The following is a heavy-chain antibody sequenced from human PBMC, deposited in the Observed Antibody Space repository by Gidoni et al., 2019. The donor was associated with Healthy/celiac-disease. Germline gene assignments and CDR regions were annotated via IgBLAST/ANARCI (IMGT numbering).Heavy chain of an antibody. Sequence: QLQLQESGPGLVKPSETLSLTCTVSGGSISSSSYYWGWIRQPPGKGLEWIGSIYYSGSTYYNPSLKSRVTISVDTAVYYCARHDVLLWFGAPGDAFDIWGQGTMVTVSS. CDR1: GGSISSSSYY. J-gene: IGHJ3*02. V-gene: IGHV4-39*01. CDR3: I. D-gene: IGHD3-10*01. CDR2: IYYSGST.